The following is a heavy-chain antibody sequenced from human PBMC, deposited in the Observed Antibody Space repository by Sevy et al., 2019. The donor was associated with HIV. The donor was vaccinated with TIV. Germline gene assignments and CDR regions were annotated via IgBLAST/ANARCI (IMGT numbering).Heavy chain of an antibody. D-gene: IGHD7-27*01. CDR2: LGSGGVTT. V-gene: IGHV3-23*01. CDR3: TRYALTSRTWFDP. Sequence: GGSLRLSCAASGFTFSTYAIDWVRQAPGKGLEWVSTLGSGGVTTYYADSVRGRFTISRDISKNTLFLQMNSLRADDTAVYYCTRYALTSRTWFDPWGQGTLVTVSS. J-gene: IGHJ5*02. CDR1: GFTFSTYA.